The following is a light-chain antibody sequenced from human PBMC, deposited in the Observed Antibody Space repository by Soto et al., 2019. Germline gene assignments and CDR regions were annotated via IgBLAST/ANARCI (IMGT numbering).Light chain of an antibody. CDR1: QSIGSY. V-gene: IGKV1-5*03. J-gene: IGKJ1*01. CDR2: KAS. Sequence: DIQMTQSPSALSASVGDRVTITCRASQSIGSYLAWYQQKPGKAPKLLIYKASNLEAGVPSRFSGSGSGTEFTLTISSLQPDDFATYYCQQYNNYWTFGQGTKVEIK. CDR3: QQYNNYWT.